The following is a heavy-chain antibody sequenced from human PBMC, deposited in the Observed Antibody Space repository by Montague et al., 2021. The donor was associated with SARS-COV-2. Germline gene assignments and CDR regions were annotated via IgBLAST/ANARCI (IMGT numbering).Heavy chain of an antibody. CDR1: GGSVSSGSYY. Sequence: SETLSLTCTVSGGSVSSGSYYWSWIRQPPGKGLQSIGNIYYTGSTNYNPSLKSRVTISVDSSKNQFSVRLSSVTAADTAVYYCARIGGITSWYYDYWGQGTLVTVSS. V-gene: IGHV4-61*01. J-gene: IGHJ4*02. D-gene: IGHD1-14*01. CDR3: ARIGGITSWYYDY. CDR2: IYYTGST.